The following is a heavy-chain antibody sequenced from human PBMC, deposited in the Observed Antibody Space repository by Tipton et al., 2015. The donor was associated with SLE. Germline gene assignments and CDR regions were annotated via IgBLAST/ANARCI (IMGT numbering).Heavy chain of an antibody. CDR3: AKLFGNAYWYYMDV. D-gene: IGHD2-21*01. CDR1: GGSLCTSY. V-gene: IGHV4-4*08. J-gene: IGHJ6*03. CDR2: IYTSGST. Sequence: TLSLTCLVSGGSLCTSYWCWIRPSPGKGLECIAYIYTSGSTSYNPSLKSRATISVDASKNQFSLKLSSVTAADTAVYYCAKLFGNAYWYYMDVWGKGTTVTVSS.